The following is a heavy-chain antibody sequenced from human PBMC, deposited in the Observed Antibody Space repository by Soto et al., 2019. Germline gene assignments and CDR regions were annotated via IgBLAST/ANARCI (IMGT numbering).Heavy chain of an antibody. CDR3: ARWGTTGGLDV. V-gene: IGHV3-30*19. CDR1: GFTFRSYV. D-gene: IGHD3-16*01. Sequence: QVHLVESGGGVVQPGTPLRVSCVGSGFTFRSYVIHWVRQAPGKGLEWVALTSYDGSGKYYGDSVRGRFTISRDNSRNTVDLQMDSLRLADTALYYCARWGTTGGLDVWGQGTLVSVSS. J-gene: IGHJ1*01. CDR2: TSYDGSGK.